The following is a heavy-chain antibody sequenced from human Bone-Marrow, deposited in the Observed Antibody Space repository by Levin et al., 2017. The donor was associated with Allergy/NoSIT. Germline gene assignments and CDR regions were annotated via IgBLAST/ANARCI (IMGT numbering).Heavy chain of an antibody. Sequence: KASETLSLTCSVSDDFISNYHWSWIRQPPGKGLEWIGYIYYSGSTDYNPSLKSRVSMSVDTSKNQVSLKLTSVTAADTAVYYCARAKFRSTQYYKYYYGVDVWGQGTTVTVSS. J-gene: IGHJ6*02. D-gene: IGHD2-2*01. CDR1: DDFISNYH. CDR2: IYYSGST. CDR3: ARAKFRSTQYYKYYYGVDV. V-gene: IGHV4-59*01.